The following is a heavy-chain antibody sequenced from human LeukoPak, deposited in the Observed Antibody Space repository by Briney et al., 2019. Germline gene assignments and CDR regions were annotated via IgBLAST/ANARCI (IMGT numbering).Heavy chain of an antibody. D-gene: IGHD5-12*01. J-gene: IGHJ6*03. V-gene: IGHV4-34*01. CDR1: GGSFSGYY. CDR3: ARASSGYSGYGPGSYYYYMDV. CDR2: FNHSGST. Sequence: SETLSPTCAVYGGSFSGYYWSWIRQPPGKGLEWIGEFNHSGSTTYNPSRKSRVTISVDTSKNQFSLKLSSVTAADAAVYYCARASSGYSGYGPGSYYYYMDVWGKGTTVTVSS.